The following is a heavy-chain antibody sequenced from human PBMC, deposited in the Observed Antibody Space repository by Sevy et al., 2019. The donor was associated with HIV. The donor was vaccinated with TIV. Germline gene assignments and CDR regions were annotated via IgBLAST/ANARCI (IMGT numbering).Heavy chain of an antibody. CDR1: GFTFSNYG. Sequence: GGSLRLSCAASGFTFSNYGMHWVRQAPGKGLEWVGGIFSDANIKYYVDSVKGRFAISRDNSKNTVYLQMNSLRAEDTAVYSCARESGSNWYFDLWGRGTPVTVSS. CDR2: IFSDANIK. D-gene: IGHD1-26*01. CDR3: ARESGSNWYFDL. J-gene: IGHJ2*01. V-gene: IGHV3-33*01.